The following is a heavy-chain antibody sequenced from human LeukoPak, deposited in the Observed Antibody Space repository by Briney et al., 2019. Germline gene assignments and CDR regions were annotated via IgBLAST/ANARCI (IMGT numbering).Heavy chain of an antibody. Sequence: ASVKVSCKASGYTFTSYDINWVRQATRQGLEWMGWMNPNSGNTGYAQKFQGRVTMTRNTSISTAYMELSSLRSEDTAVYYCARAQLRYFDWLLNHDAFDIWGQGTMVTVSS. J-gene: IGHJ3*02. V-gene: IGHV1-8*01. D-gene: IGHD3-9*01. CDR1: GYTFTSYD. CDR2: MNPNSGNT. CDR3: ARAQLRYFDWLLNHDAFDI.